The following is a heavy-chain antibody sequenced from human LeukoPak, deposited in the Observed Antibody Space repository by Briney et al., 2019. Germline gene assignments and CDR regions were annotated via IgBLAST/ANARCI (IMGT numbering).Heavy chain of an antibody. CDR3: SRVVIVAGSDYLDY. D-gene: IGHD6-19*01. Sequence: GSLSLSCAASGFTFTDFFMDWVRLTPGKGLEWIGRSRNKARSYSAEYAASVQGRFTISRDESKNSLYLQMNSLKTEDTAVYYCSRVVIVAGSDYLDYWGQGTLVTVSS. J-gene: IGHJ4*02. CDR1: GFTFTDFF. V-gene: IGHV3-72*01. CDR2: SRNKARSYSA.